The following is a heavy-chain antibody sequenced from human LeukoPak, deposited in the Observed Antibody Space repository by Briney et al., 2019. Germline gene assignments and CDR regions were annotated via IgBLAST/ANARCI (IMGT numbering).Heavy chain of an antibody. CDR2: IIPIFGTA. J-gene: IGHJ6*02. Sequence: SVEVSCKASGGTFSSYAISWVRQAPGQGLEWMGGIIPIFGTANYAQKFQGRVTITADESTSTAYMELSSLRSEDTAVYYCARDEVFVAAAGTAYYYYGMDVWGQGTTVTVSS. V-gene: IGHV1-69*13. CDR3: ARDEVFVAAAGTAYYYYGMDV. CDR1: GGTFSSYA. D-gene: IGHD6-13*01.